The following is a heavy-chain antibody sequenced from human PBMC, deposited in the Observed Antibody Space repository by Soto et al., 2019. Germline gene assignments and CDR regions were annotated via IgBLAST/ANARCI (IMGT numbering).Heavy chain of an antibody. CDR3: ARGSSGYSYGYPLDY. Sequence: SETLSLTCTVSGGSISSGGYYWSWIRQHPGKGLEWIGYIYYSGSTYYNPSLKSRVTISVDTSKNQFSLKLSSVTAAGTAVYYCARGSSGYSYGYPLDYWGQGTLVTVSS. J-gene: IGHJ4*02. D-gene: IGHD5-18*01. CDR1: GGSISSGGYY. V-gene: IGHV4-31*03. CDR2: IYYSGST.